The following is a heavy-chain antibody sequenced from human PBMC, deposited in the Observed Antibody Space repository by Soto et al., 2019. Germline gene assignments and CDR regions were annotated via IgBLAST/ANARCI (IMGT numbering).Heavy chain of an antibody. Sequence: GGSLRLSCAASGFTFSSYAMSWVRQAPGKGREWVSAISGSGGSTYYADSVKGRFTISRDNSKNTLYLQMNSLRAEDTAVYYCAKESPIVVVPAAEKPPPDYWGQGTLVTVSS. CDR3: AKESPIVVVPAAEKPPPDY. CDR2: ISGSGGST. D-gene: IGHD2-2*01. J-gene: IGHJ4*02. V-gene: IGHV3-23*01. CDR1: GFTFSSYA.